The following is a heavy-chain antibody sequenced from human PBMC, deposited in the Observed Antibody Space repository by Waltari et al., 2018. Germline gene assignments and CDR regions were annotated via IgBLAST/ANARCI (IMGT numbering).Heavy chain of an antibody. CDR3: ARDGGCRETYWYFDL. CDR1: GFTFSSYA. J-gene: IGHJ2*01. V-gene: IGHV3-30-3*01. CDR2: ISYDGSNK. Sequence: VQLVESGGGVVQPGRSLRLSCAASGFTFSSYAMHWVRQAPGKGLEWVAVISYDGSNKDYADSVKGRFTISRDNSKNTLYLQMNSLRAEDTAVYYCARDGGCRETYWYFDLWGRGTLVTVSS. D-gene: IGHD1-26*01.